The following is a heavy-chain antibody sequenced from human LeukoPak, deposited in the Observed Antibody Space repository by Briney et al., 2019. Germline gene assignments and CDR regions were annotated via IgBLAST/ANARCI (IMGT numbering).Heavy chain of an antibody. D-gene: IGHD2-2*01. V-gene: IGHV4-38-2*02. CDR3: ARGGVPAAAGSSSSANLDY. Sequence: SETLSLTCTVSGYSISSGYYWGWIRQPPGKGLEWIGSIYHSGSTYYNPSLKSRVTISVDTSKNQFSLKLSSVTAADTAVYYCARGGVPAAAGSSSSANLDYWGQGTLVTVSS. J-gene: IGHJ4*02. CDR1: GYSISSGYY. CDR2: IYHSGST.